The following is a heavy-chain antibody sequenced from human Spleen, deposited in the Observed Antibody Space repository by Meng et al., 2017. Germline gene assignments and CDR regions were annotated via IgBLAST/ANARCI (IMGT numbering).Heavy chain of an antibody. Sequence: EVQLVESGGGLVQPGGSLRLSCAASGFTFSSYAMSWVRQAPGKGLEWVSLISRGGGTIYDADSVKGRFTISRDDSKNTLYLQMNSLRAEDTAVYYCADDFWSGYAPGYWGQGTLVTVSS. CDR3: ADDFWSGYAPGY. D-gene: IGHD3-3*01. CDR2: ISRGGGTI. CDR1: GFTFSSYA. J-gene: IGHJ4*02. V-gene: IGHV3-23*04.